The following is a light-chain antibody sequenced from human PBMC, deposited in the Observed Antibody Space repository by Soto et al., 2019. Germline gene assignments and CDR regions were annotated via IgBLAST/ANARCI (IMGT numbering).Light chain of an antibody. CDR1: SSNIGAGYD. V-gene: IGLV1-40*01. CDR3: QSYDSSLSGXV. Sequence: QSVLTQPPSVSGAPGQRVTISCTGSSSNIGAGYDVHWYQQLPGTAPKLLIYGNSNRPSGVPDRFSGSKSGTSASLAITGLQAEDEADYYRQSYDSSLSGXVFGTGTKVTVL. J-gene: IGLJ1*01. CDR2: GNS.